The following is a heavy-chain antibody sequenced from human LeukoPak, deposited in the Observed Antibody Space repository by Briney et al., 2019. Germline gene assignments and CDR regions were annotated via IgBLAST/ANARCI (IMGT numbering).Heavy chain of an antibody. V-gene: IGHV1-18*01. CDR2: ISAYNGNT. J-gene: IGHJ3*02. CDR3: AGDAPGVCSGGSCYPNDAFDI. Sequence: AASVKVSCKASGYTFTSYGISWVRQAPGQGLEWMGWISAYNGNTNYAQKLQGRVTMTTDTSTSTAYMELRSLRSDDTAVYYCAGDAPGVCSGGSCYPNDAFDIWGQGTMVTVSS. D-gene: IGHD2-15*01. CDR1: GYTFTSYG.